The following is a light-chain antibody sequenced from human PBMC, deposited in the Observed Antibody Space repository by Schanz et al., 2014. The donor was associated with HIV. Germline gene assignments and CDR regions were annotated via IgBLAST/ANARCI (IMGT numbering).Light chain of an antibody. CDR3: QQYADISWT. J-gene: IGKJ1*01. CDR2: ATS. V-gene: IGKV3-20*01. Sequence: EIVLTQSPGSLSLSPGGRATLSCGASQRLSSSYLAWYQQKRDQPPRLVIYATSTRAAGIPDRFSGTGSGTDFTLTISRLEPDDFATYYCQQYADISWTFGRGTKVEVK. CDR1: QRLSSSY.